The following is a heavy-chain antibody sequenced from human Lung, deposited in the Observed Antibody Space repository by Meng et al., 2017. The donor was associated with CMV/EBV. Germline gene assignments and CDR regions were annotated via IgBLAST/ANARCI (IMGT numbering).Heavy chain of an antibody. CDR3: ARSPTITIFGVIRTSYFDY. J-gene: IGHJ4*02. CDR1: GYTFTDYY. Sequence: ASXXVSXKTSGYTFTDYYVHWVRQAPGQGLEWMGIINPNCGTTRYAQKFQGRVTMTRDTSTSTVYMELSSLRSEDTAVYYCARSPTITIFGVIRTSYFDYXRQGTLITVSS. V-gene: IGHV1-46*01. D-gene: IGHD3-3*01. CDR2: INPNCGTT.